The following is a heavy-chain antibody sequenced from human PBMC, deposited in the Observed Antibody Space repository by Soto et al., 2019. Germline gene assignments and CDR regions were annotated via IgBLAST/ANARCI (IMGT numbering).Heavy chain of an antibody. V-gene: IGHV5-51*01. D-gene: IGHD2-2*01. CDR2: IYPGDSDT. CDR1: VYXFTSYW. Sequence: EXLKISCKSSVYXFTSYWLVWVRQMPGKGLEWMGIIYPGDSDTRYSPSFQGQVTISADKSISTAYLKWRSLKASDTAMYYCARQVGYYGMDVWGQGTTVTV. J-gene: IGHJ6*02. CDR3: ARQVGYYGMDV.